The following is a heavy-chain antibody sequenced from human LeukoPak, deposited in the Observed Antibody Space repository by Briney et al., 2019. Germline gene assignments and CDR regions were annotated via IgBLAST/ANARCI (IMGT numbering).Heavy chain of an antibody. J-gene: IGHJ4*02. V-gene: IGHV1-8*01. Sequence: ASVEVSCKASGYTFTSYDINWVRQATGQGLEWMGCRNPNSGNTGYAQTFQGRVTMTRNTSISTAYMALSSLRSDDTAVYYCARAGGYSSSYYWGQGTLVTVSS. CDR1: GYTFTSYD. D-gene: IGHD6-13*01. CDR2: RNPNSGNT. CDR3: ARAGGYSSSYY.